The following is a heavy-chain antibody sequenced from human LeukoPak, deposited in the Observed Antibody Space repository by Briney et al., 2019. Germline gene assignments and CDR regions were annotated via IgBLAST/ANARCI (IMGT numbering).Heavy chain of an antibody. J-gene: IGHJ4*02. CDR3: SSRPTVSNDY. V-gene: IGHV3-23*01. CDR2: ISGIGGST. D-gene: IGHD4-17*01. CDR1: GFTFSSYA. Sequence: GWSLRLSCAASGFTFSSYAMSWARQAPRKGLDWVSPISGIGGSTYYADSVKGRFTISRDNSKNPLYLKLNTLGAEDKAVYYCSSRPTVSNDYWGQGTLVTVSS.